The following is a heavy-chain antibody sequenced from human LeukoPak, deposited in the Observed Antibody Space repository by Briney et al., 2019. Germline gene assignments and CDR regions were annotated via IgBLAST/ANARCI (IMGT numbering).Heavy chain of an antibody. CDR2: ISSSGSTI. V-gene: IGHV3-48*03. Sequence: GGSLRLSCAASGFTFSSYEMNWVRQAPGKGLEWVSYISSSGSTIYYADSVKGRFTISRDNAKNSLYLQMNSLRAEDTAVYDCARDNPLYSSGWSLFGAFDIWGQGTMVTVSS. CDR1: GFTFSSYE. J-gene: IGHJ3*02. CDR3: ARDNPLYSSGWSLFGAFDI. D-gene: IGHD6-19*01.